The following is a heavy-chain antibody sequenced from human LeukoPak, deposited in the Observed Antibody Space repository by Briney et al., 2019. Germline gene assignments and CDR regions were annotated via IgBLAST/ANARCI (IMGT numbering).Heavy chain of an antibody. CDR3: VKDLRSDFMGVLSRYLSY. J-gene: IGHJ4*02. CDR1: GFTFSSFA. Sequence: GGSLRLSCSASGFTFSSFAMHWVRQAPGKGLEYVAAISRNGASTYYADSWKGRLTISRDNFKLTMYLQMSSLRAEDTAVYLCVKDLRSDFMGVLSRYLSYWGQGTLVTVSS. CDR2: ISRNGAST. V-gene: IGHV3-64D*09. D-gene: IGHD2/OR15-2a*01.